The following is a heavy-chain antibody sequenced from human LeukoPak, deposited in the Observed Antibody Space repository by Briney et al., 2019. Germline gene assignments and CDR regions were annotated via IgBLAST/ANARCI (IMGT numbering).Heavy chain of an antibody. CDR1: GGSISSYY. J-gene: IGHJ4*02. Sequence: PSETLSLTCTASGGSISSYYWSWIRQPAGKGLEWIGRIYTSGSTNYNPSLKSRVTMSVDTSKNQFSLKLSSVTAADTAVYYCAGRLAYCGGDCYSSLDYWGQGTLVTVSS. V-gene: IGHV4-4*07. D-gene: IGHD2-21*02. CDR2: IYTSGST. CDR3: AGRLAYCGGDCYSSLDY.